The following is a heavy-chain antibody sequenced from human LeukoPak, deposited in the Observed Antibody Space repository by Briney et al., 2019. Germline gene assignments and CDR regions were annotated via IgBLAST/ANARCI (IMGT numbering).Heavy chain of an antibody. V-gene: IGHV3-48*03. Sequence: PGGSLRLSCAASGFTFNSYEMNWVRQAPGKGLEWVSYISSSGGTTYYADSMKGRFTISRDNAKNSLYLQMNSLKAEDTAVYYCAREPHHWGMDVWGKGTTVTVSS. CDR2: ISSSGGTT. J-gene: IGHJ6*04. CDR1: GFTFNSYE. CDR3: AREPHHWGMDV.